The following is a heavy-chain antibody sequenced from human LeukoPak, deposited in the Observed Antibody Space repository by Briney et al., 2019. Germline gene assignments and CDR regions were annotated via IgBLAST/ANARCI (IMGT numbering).Heavy chain of an antibody. Sequence: PSETLSLTCTVSGGSISSYYWSWIRQPAGKGLEWIGRIYTSGSTNYNPSLKSRVTMSVDTSKNQLSLKLSSVTAADTAVYYCARDDAITFGGVIVADAFDIWGQGTMVTVSS. J-gene: IGHJ3*02. D-gene: IGHD3-16*02. V-gene: IGHV4-4*07. CDR3: ARDDAITFGGVIVADAFDI. CDR2: IYTSGST. CDR1: GGSISSYY.